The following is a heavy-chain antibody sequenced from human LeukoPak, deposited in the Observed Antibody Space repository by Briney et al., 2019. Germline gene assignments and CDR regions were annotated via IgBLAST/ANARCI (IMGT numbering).Heavy chain of an antibody. CDR3: ATFYYGSSGPSDAFDI. D-gene: IGHD3-22*01. V-gene: IGHV1-24*01. J-gene: IGHJ3*02. CDR1: GYTLTELS. CDR2: FDPEDGET. Sequence: ASVKVSCKVSGYTLTELSMHWVRQAPGKGLEWMGGFDPEDGETIYAQKFQGRVTMTEDTSTDTAYMELSSLRSEDTAVYYCATFYYGSSGPSDAFDIWGQGTMVTVSS.